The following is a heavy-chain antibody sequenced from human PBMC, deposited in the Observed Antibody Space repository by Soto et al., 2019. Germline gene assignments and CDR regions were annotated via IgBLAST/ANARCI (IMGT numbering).Heavy chain of an antibody. CDR2: INHSGST. Sequence: SETLSLTCAVYGGSFSGYYWSWIRQPPGKGLEWIGEINHSGSTNYNPSLKSRVTISVDTSKNQFSLKLSSVTVADTAVYYCARGNVRGKVTMVRGVTRGWFDPWGQGTLVTVSS. D-gene: IGHD3-10*01. CDR3: ARGNVRGKVTMVRGVTRGWFDP. CDR1: GGSFSGYY. V-gene: IGHV4-34*01. J-gene: IGHJ5*02.